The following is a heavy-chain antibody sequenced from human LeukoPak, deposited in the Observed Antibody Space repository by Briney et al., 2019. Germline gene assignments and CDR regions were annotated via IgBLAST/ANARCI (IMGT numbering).Heavy chain of an antibody. CDR1: GFTFSGSA. J-gene: IGHJ4*02. D-gene: IGHD1-26*01. CDR3: ARVRVGATAKGHYFDY. V-gene: IGHV3-64*01. CDR2: ISSNGGNI. Sequence: PGGSLRLSCAASGFTFSGSAMHWVRQAPGKVLEYVSVISSNGGNIYYANSVKGRFTISRDNSKNTLYLQMGSLRPEDMAVYYCARVRVGATAKGHYFDYWGQGTLVTVSS.